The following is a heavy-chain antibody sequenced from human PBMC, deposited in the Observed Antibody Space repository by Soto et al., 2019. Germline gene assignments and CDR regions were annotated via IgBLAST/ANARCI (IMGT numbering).Heavy chain of an antibody. J-gene: IGHJ6*03. Sequence: GGSLRLSCAASGFTFSSYAMSWVRQAPGKGLEWVSAISGSGGSTYYADSVKGRFTISRDNSKNTLYLQMNSLRAEDTAVYYCAKPRSGSSSRYYYYYYYMDVWGKGTTVTVSS. CDR3: AKPRSGSSSRYYYYYYYMDV. D-gene: IGHD6-13*01. CDR2: ISGSGGST. V-gene: IGHV3-23*01. CDR1: GFTFSSYA.